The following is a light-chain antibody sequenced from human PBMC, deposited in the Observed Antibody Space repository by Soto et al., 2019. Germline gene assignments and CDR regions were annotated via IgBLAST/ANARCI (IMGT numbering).Light chain of an antibody. V-gene: IGLV1-44*01. J-gene: IGLJ1*01. CDR1: SSNIGSNT. Sequence: QSVLTQPPSASGTPGQRVTISCSGSSSNIGSNTVNWYQQLPGTAPKLLIYSNNQRPSGVPDRISGSKSDTSASLAISGLRSEDEADYYCATWDDSLSGFVFGTGTKVTVL. CDR2: SNN. CDR3: ATWDDSLSGFV.